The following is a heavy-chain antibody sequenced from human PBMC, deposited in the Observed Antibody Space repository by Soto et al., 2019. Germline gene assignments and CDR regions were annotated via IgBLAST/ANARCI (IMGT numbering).Heavy chain of an antibody. J-gene: IGHJ4*02. CDR2: IRKKVNSFTT. CDR3: VRVGGSFCFDY. V-gene: IGHV3-72*01. D-gene: IGHD1-26*01. Sequence: GGSLRLSCVVSGFTFGGHYIDWVRQAPGKGLEWVGRIRKKVNSFTTEYAASVRGRFTISRDDSENSLYLKMNSLSSDDTAVYYCVRVGGSFCFDYWGRGTLVTVSS. CDR1: GFTFGGHY.